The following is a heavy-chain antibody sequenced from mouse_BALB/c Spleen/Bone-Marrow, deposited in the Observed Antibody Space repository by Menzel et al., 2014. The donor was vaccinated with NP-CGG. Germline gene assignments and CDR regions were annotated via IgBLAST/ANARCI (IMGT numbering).Heavy chain of an antibody. CDR2: IYPGDGDT. V-gene: IGHV1-80*01. J-gene: IGHJ4*01. D-gene: IGHD2-14*01. Sequence: LQQPGAELVRPGSSVKISCKASGYAFSSYWMNWVKQRPGQGLEWIGQIYPGDGDTNYNGNFKDKATLTVDRSSSTAFMQLSSLTSEDSAVYFCARWYRDPHFAMDYWGPGTSVTVSS. CDR1: GYAFSSYW. CDR3: ARWYRDPHFAMDY.